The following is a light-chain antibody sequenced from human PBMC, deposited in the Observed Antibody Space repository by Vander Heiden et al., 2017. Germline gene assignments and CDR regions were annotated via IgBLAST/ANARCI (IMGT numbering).Light chain of an antibody. CDR2: GAS. Sequence: EIVLTQSPGTLSLSPGESATLSCRASQSVSSSYLAWYQQKPGQAPRLLIYGASTRATGIPDRFSGSGSGTGFTLTISRLEPEDFAVYFCQQYGGSPYTFGQGTKLEIK. V-gene: IGKV3-20*01. CDR3: QQYGGSPYT. CDR1: QSVSSSY. J-gene: IGKJ2*01.